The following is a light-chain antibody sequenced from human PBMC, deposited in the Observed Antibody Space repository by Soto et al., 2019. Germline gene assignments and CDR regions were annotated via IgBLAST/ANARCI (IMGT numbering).Light chain of an antibody. CDR1: QSISSW. V-gene: IGKV1-5*03. CDR3: KQHNSYSRT. CDR2: KAS. Sequence: DIQMTQSPSTLSASVGDRVTITCRASQSISSWLAGYQQKPGKAPKLLIYKASSLKSGVPPRFSGSGSGTEFTLTISSLQPDDFATYYCKQHNSYSRTFGQGTKVEIK. J-gene: IGKJ1*01.